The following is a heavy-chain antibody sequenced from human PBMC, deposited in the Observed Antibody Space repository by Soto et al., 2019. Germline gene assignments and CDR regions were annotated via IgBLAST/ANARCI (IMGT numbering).Heavy chain of an antibody. CDR1: GGSISSVGYY. Sequence: QVQLQESGPGLVKPSQTLSLTCTVSGGSISSVGYYWTWIRQHPGKGLEWIGYIYYSGNTYYNPSLKSRVTISVDTSKNQFSLKLTSVTAADTAVYYCARALGGVIVTRGWGQGTLVTVSS. CDR3: ARALGGVIVTRG. D-gene: IGHD3-16*02. J-gene: IGHJ4*02. CDR2: IYYSGNT. V-gene: IGHV4-31*03.